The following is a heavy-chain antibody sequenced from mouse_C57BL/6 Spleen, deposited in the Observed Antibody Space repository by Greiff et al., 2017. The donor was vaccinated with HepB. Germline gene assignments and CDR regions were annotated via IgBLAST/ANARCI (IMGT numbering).Heavy chain of an antibody. J-gene: IGHJ4*01. Sequence: VQLQESGPGLVQPSQRLSITCTVSGFSLTSYGVHWVRQPPGKGLEWLGVIWSGGSTDYNAAFISRLSISKDNSKSQVFFKMNSLQADDTAIYYCAKSYDGYPYYAMDYWGQGTSVTVSS. CDR1: GFSLTSYG. CDR2: IWSGGST. D-gene: IGHD2-3*01. V-gene: IGHV2-4*01. CDR3: AKSYDGYPYYAMDY.